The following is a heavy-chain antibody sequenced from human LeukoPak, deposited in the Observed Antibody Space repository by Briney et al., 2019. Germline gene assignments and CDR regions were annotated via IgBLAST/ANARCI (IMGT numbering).Heavy chain of an antibody. Sequence: PGGSLRLSCTASGFTFSDFAMPWVRQAPGKGLEWVSIISTPASGARTYYAGSVKGRFTISRDNSKHTLFLQMNSLRVEDSAVYYCARAPGSHVSVADRPFYFDFWGQGTLVTVSS. CDR2: ISTPASGART. D-gene: IGHD6-6*01. J-gene: IGHJ4*02. CDR3: ARAPGSHVSVADRPFYFDF. CDR1: GFTFSDFA. V-gene: IGHV3-23*01.